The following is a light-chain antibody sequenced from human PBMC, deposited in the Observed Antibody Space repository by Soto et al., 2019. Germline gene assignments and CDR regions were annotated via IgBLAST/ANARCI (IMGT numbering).Light chain of an antibody. V-gene: IGKV3D-20*02. Sequence: EIVLTQSPGTLSLSPGERTTLSCRASQSVSSSYLAWYQQKPGQAPRLLIYGASTRATGIPARFSGSGSGTEVTLSICSLEPEDFAVYYWQQRSNWPWTFGQGTKVDIK. CDR2: GAS. CDR1: QSVSSSY. J-gene: IGKJ1*01. CDR3: QQRSNWPWT.